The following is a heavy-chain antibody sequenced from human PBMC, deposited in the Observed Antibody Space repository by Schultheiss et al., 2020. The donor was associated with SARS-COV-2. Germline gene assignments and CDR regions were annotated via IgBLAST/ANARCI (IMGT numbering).Heavy chain of an antibody. CDR3: ARDQVELPYYYYYYGMDV. CDR2: INTNTGNP. Sequence: ASVKVSCKASGYTFTSYAMNWVRQAPGQGLEWMGWINTNTGNPTYAQGFTGRFVFSLDTSVSTAYLQISSLKAEDTAVYYCARDQVELPYYYYYYGMDVWGQGTTVTVSS. J-gene: IGHJ6*02. V-gene: IGHV7-4-1*02. D-gene: IGHD1-7*01. CDR1: GYTFTSYA.